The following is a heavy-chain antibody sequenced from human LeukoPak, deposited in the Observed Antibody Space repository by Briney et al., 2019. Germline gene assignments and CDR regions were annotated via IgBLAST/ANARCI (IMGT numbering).Heavy chain of an antibody. CDR2: IYYSGST. D-gene: IGHD3-22*01. CDR1: GGSISSGDYY. V-gene: IGHV4-30-4*01. CDR3: ARALSLRTYYYDSNSYPPTDY. Sequence: PSETLSLTCTVSGGSISSGDYYWSWIRQPPGKGLEWIGYIYYSGSTYYNPSLKSRVTISVDTSKNQFSLKLSSVTAADTAVYYCARALSLRTYYYDSNSYPPTDYWGQGTLVTVSS. J-gene: IGHJ4*02.